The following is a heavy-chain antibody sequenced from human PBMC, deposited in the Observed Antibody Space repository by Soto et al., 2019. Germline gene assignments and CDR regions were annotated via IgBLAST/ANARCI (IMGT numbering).Heavy chain of an antibody. CDR1: GGTFSSYT. D-gene: IGHD2-15*01. CDR2: IIPTLGIA. Sequence: QAQLVQSGAEVKKPGSSVKVSCKASGGTFSSYTISWVRQAPGQGLEWMGRIIPTLGIANYAQKFQGRVTIPADNSTSTPYMELISLRSEDTAVYYCARDPLYFSGGSCYSLRWFYPWGQGTLVTVSS. CDR3: ARDPLYFSGGSCYSLRWFYP. J-gene: IGHJ5*02. V-gene: IGHV1-69*08.